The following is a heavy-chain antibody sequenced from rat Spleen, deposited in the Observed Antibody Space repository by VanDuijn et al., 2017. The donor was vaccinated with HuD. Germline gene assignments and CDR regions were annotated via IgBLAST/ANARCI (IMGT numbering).Heavy chain of an antibody. D-gene: IGHD4-3*01. Sequence: QVQLKESGPGLVQPSQTLSLTCTVSGFSLTTYGISWVRQPPGKGLEWMGGIWGDGTTNYSSTLRSRLSFSKDASKSQVFLKMSSLQTEDTATYYCVSDILRPFGDYWGQGVMVTVSS. CDR3: VSDILRPFGDY. CDR1: GFSLTTYG. CDR2: IWGDGTT. J-gene: IGHJ2*01. V-gene: IGHV2-13*01.